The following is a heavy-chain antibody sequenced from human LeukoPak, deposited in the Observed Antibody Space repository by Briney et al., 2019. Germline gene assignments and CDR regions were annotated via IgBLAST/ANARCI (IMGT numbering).Heavy chain of an antibody. CDR2: ITPFNGNT. J-gene: IGHJ4*02. CDR3: ARPDSSDYFDY. CDR1: GYTFTYRY. D-gene: IGHD6-19*01. Sequence: GASVKVSCKASGYTFTYRYLHWVRQAPGQALEWMGWITPFNGNTNYAQKFQDRVTITRDRSMSTAYMELSSLRSEDTAMYYCARPDSSDYFDYWGQGTLVTVSS. V-gene: IGHV1-45*02.